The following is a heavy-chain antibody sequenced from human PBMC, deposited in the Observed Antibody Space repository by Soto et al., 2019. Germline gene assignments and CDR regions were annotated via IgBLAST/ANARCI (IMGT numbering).Heavy chain of an antibody. CDR2: INPSGGST. CDR1: GYTFTSYY. Sequence: ASVKVSCKASGYTFTSYYMHWVRQAPGQGLEWMGIINPSGGSTSYAQKFQGRVTMTRDTSTSTVYMELSSLRSEDTVVYYCARERWIQLWPRRGYFDYWGQGTLVTVSS. V-gene: IGHV1-46*01. D-gene: IGHD5-18*01. J-gene: IGHJ4*02. CDR3: ARERWIQLWPRRGYFDY.